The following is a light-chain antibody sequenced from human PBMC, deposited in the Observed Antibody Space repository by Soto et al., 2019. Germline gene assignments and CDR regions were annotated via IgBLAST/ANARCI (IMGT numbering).Light chain of an antibody. V-gene: IGKV1-39*01. CDR2: GAS. CDR1: QSISIY. Sequence: DIQMTQSPSALSASVGDRVTITCRASQSISIYLNWYQLKPGKAPNLLMYGASYLKSGVPTRFSGSGSGTDFTLTIRRLLPEDFSTYYCQQTYSTPELTFGQGKRLDIK. CDR3: QQTYSTPELT. J-gene: IGKJ5*01.